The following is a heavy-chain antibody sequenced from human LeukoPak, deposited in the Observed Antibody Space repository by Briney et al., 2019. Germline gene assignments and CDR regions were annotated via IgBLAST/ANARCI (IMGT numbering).Heavy chain of an antibody. Sequence: KSSETLSLTCTVSGGSVNSYIHYWGWIRQPPGKGLAWIGSLSHTGNTYYNPSLKSQVTISVDTSKNQFSLKLSSVTAADTAVYYCARDGSGWYIGGYWFDYWGQGTLVTVSS. D-gene: IGHD6-19*01. CDR2: LSHTGNT. CDR3: ARDGSGWYIGGYWFDY. CDR1: GGSVNSYIHY. J-gene: IGHJ4*02. V-gene: IGHV4-39*02.